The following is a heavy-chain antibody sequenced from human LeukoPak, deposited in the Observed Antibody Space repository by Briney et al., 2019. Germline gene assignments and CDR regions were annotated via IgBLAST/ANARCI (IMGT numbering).Heavy chain of an antibody. Sequence: PGGSLRLSCAASGFTVSSNYMSWVRQAPGKGLEWVSVIYSGGSTYYADSVKGRFTISRDNSKNTLYLQMNSLRAEDTAVYYCAKGRIVVVVAGYYFDYWGQGTLVTVSS. CDR3: AKGRIVVVVAGYYFDY. D-gene: IGHD2-15*01. J-gene: IGHJ4*02. CDR2: IYSGGST. CDR1: GFTVSSNY. V-gene: IGHV3-53*05.